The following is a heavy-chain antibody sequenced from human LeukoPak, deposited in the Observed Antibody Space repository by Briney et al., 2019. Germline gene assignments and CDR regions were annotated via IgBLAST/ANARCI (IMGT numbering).Heavy chain of an antibody. CDR2: IYSSGST. CDR3: ARGVYSRAWSYDY. V-gene: IGHV4-59*01. Sequence: PSETLSLTCTVSGGSISSYYWSWIRQPPGKGLEWIGYIYSSGSTNYNPSLKSRVTISVDTSKNQFSLKLSSVTAADTAVYYCARGVYSRAWSYDYWGQGTLVTVSS. J-gene: IGHJ4*02. D-gene: IGHD6-19*01. CDR1: GGSISSYY.